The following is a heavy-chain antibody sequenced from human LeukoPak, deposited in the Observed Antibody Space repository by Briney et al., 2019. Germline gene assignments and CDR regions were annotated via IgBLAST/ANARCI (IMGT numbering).Heavy chain of an antibody. D-gene: IGHD6-13*01. CDR1: GGSVSSNY. V-gene: IGHV3-66*01. Sequence: GESLTLSCAVSGGSVSSNYRSWIRQPPGKGLEWVGVIYSGGSTYYADSVKWRFTISRDKSKNTLSLKMSCVSAEDTAVYYCAREAGIAAAGVDYWGQGTLVTVSS. CDR3: AREAGIAAAGVDY. CDR2: IYSGGST. J-gene: IGHJ4*02.